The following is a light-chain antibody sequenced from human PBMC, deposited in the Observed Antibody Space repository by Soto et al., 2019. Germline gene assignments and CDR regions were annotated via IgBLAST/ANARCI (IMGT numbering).Light chain of an antibody. CDR3: QQYSGSPFT. CDR1: PSVSNS. J-gene: IGKJ3*01. CDR2: GAS. Sequence: ESVLTQSPATLSLSPGERATLSCRASPSVSNSLAWYQHKPGQSPRLLIYGASTRATDIPDRFSGSGSDTDFALTISRLEPEDFAVYYCQQYSGSPFTFGPGTKVNIK. V-gene: IGKV3-20*01.